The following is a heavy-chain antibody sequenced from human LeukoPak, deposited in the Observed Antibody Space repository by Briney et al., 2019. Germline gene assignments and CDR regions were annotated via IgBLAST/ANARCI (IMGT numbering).Heavy chain of an antibody. CDR2: IKQDGSEK. V-gene: IGHV3-7*01. D-gene: IGHD3-22*01. CDR3: VRIRYDSSGYDY. Sequence: GGSLRLSCAVSRFTLSSYWMSWVRQAPGKGLEWVANIKQDGSEKYYVDSVKGRFTISRDNAKNSLYLQMNSLRAEGTAVYYCVRIRYDSSGYDYWGQGTLVTVSS. CDR1: RFTLSSYW. J-gene: IGHJ4*02.